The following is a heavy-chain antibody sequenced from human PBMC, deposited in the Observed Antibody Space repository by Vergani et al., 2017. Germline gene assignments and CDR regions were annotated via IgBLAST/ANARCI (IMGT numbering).Heavy chain of an antibody. J-gene: IGHJ4*02. V-gene: IGHV3-23*01. D-gene: IGHD5-12*01. CDR1: GFSFPGYA. CDR3: TXGSHGYTGYFFDY. CDR2: VSGSSATP. Sequence: EVQLLESGGGLVQPGGSLRLSCEASGFSFPGYAMSWVRQAPGKGLEWVSSVSGSSATPYYADSVKGRFIISRDNSKNTLHLQMNSLRADDTAVYYRTXGSHGYTGYFFDYWGQGTLVTVSS.